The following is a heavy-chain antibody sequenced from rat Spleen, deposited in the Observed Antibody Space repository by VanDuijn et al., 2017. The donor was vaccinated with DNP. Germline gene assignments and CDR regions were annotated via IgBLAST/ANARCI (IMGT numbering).Heavy chain of an antibody. CDR1: GFTFSDYY. V-gene: IGHV5-22*01. Sequence: EVQLVESGGGLVQPGRSLKLSCAASGFTFSDYYMAWVRQAPSKGLEWVAYISYDGGSAYNGDSVKGRFTISRDNAKRTLYLQMNSLISEDMATYYCTRHVLPLRVWDYWGQGVMVTVSS. D-gene: IGHD1-3*01. CDR2: ISYDGGSA. CDR3: TRHVLPLRVWDY. J-gene: IGHJ2*01.